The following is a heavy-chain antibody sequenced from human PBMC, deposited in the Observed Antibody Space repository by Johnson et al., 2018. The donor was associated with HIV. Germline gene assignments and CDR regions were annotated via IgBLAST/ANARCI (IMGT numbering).Heavy chain of an antibody. CDR2: SGSGANT. J-gene: IGHJ3*02. CDR1: GFTVSSNY. Sequence: VQLVESGGGLIQPGGSLRLSCAASGFTVSSNYMSWVRQAPGKGLEWVSAISGSGANTYYADSVKGRFTISRDNSKNTLYLQMNSLRPEDTAVYYCAKERRAPRAFDIWGQGTMVTVSS. CDR3: AKERRAPRAFDI. V-gene: IGHV3-66*03.